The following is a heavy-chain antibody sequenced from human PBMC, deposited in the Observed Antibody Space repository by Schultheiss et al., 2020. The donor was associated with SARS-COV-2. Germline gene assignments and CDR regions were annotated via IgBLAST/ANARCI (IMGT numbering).Heavy chain of an antibody. D-gene: IGHD4-17*01. CDR3: AGALTTVPTG. V-gene: IGHV4-59*04. CDR2: IYYSGST. CDR1: GGSFSGYY. Sequence: SQTLSLTCAVYGGSFSGYYWSWIRQHPGKGLEWIGYIYYSGSTYYNPSLKSRITMSVDTSKNQFSLKLSSVTAADTAVYYCAGALTTVPTGWGQGTLVTVSS. J-gene: IGHJ4*02.